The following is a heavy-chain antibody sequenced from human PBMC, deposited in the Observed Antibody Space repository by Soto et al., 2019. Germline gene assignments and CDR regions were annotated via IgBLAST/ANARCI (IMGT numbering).Heavy chain of an antibody. Sequence: SETLSLTCTVSGGSIISYYWSWIRQPPWKGLEWIGYIYYSGSTNYNPSLKSRVTISVDTSKNQFSLKLSSVTAADTAVYYCARRREIIAAAGTYYYYYMDVWGKGTTVTVSS. D-gene: IGHD6-13*01. CDR3: ARRREIIAAAGTYYYYYMDV. V-gene: IGHV4-59*08. CDR2: IYYSGST. J-gene: IGHJ6*03. CDR1: GGSIISYY.